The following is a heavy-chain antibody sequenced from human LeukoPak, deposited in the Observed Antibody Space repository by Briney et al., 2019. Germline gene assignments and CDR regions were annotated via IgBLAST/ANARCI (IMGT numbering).Heavy chain of an antibody. V-gene: IGHV3-53*01. Sequence: GGSLRLSCVASGFSVSSNYMSWVRQAPGKGLTWVSVIYSSGSTYYAGSVKGRFAISRDDSKNTLHLQMDSLRAEDTAIYYCARAHGRITRDAYFDYWGQGTLVTVSS. CDR1: GFSVSSNY. CDR3: ARAHGRITRDAYFDY. CDR2: IYSSGST. J-gene: IGHJ4*02. D-gene: IGHD3-10*01.